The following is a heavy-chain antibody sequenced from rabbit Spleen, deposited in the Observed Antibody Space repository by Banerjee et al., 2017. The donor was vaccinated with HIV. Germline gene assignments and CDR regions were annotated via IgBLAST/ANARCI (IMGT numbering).Heavy chain of an antibody. CDR2: INVYTGKP. CDR1: GFSFSNSDY. J-gene: IGHJ6*01. V-gene: IGHV1S40*01. CDR3: ARDTGTSFSTYGMDL. D-gene: IGHD8-1*01. Sequence: QSLEESGGDLVKPGASLTLTCTASGFSFSNSDYMCWVRQAPGKGLQWIACINVYTGKPVYATWAKGRFAISKTSSTTVTLQMTSLTAADTATYFCARDTGTSFSTYGMDLWGPGTLVTVS.